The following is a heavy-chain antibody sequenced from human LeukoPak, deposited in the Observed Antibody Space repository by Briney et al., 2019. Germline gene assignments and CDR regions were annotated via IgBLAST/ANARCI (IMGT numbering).Heavy chain of an antibody. D-gene: IGHD6-19*01. V-gene: IGHV3-30*02. Sequence: GGSLRLSCAASGFIFSSYGMHWVRQAPGKGLEWVAFIRYDGSNKYYADSVKGRFTISRDNSKNTLDLQMNSLRGEDTAVYYCARSPRAYSSGWYQIWDWFDPWGQGTLVTVSS. CDR3: ARSPRAYSSGWYQIWDWFDP. CDR1: GFIFSSYG. CDR2: IRYDGSNK. J-gene: IGHJ5*02.